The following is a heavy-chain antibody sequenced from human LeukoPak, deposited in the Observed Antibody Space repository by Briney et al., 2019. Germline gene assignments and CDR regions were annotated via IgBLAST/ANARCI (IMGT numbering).Heavy chain of an antibody. CDR2: ISSSGSTI. D-gene: IGHD2-15*01. V-gene: IGHV3-48*04. CDR3: ARDLSLYCSGGSCYSLNY. CDR1: GFTFSGYS. Sequence: GGSLRLSCAASGFTFSGYSMNWVRQAPGKGLEWVSYISSSGSTIYYADSVKGRFTISRDNAKNSLYLQMNSLRAEDTAVYYCARDLSLYCSGGSCYSLNYWGQGTLVTVSS. J-gene: IGHJ4*02.